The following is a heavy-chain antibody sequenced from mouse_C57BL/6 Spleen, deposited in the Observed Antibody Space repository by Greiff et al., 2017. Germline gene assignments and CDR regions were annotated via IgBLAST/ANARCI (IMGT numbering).Heavy chain of an antibody. CDR1: GFTFSSYA. J-gene: IGHJ1*03. CDR2: ISDGGSYT. D-gene: IGHD4-1*01. V-gene: IGHV5-4*01. Sequence: EVQVVESGGGLVKPGGSLKLSCAASGFTFSSYAMSWVRQTPEKRLEWVATISDGGSYTYYPDNVKGRFTISRDNAKNNLYLQMSHLKSEDTAMXDCARDRGANWGWYFDVWGTGTTVTVSS. CDR3: ARDRGANWGWYFDV.